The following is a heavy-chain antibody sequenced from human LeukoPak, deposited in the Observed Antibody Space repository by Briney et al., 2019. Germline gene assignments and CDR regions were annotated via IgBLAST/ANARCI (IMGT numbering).Heavy chain of an antibody. Sequence: PSETLSLTCAVSGYSISSGYYWGWIRQPPGKGLEWIGRIYHSGSTYYNPSLKSRVTISVDTSRNQFSLKLSSVTDSDNAVSYCARHQITIFEVAKNWFDAWGQGTLVTVSS. CDR3: ARHQITIFEVAKNWFDA. D-gene: IGHD3-3*01. CDR2: IYHSGST. CDR1: GYSISSGYY. V-gene: IGHV4-38-2*01. J-gene: IGHJ5*02.